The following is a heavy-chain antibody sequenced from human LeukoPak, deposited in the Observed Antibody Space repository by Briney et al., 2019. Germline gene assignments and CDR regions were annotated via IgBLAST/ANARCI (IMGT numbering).Heavy chain of an antibody. CDR1: GGSISSSSYY. Sequence: PGGSLRLSCTVSGGSISSSSYYWGWIRQPPGKGLEWIGSSYYSGSTYYNPSLKSRVTISVDTSKTQFSLQLSSVSADDTAVYYCARKYSSSWSWLAPWGQGTLVTVSS. V-gene: IGHV4-39*01. J-gene: IGHJ5*02. CDR3: ARKYSSSWSWLAP. D-gene: IGHD6-13*01. CDR2: SYYSGST.